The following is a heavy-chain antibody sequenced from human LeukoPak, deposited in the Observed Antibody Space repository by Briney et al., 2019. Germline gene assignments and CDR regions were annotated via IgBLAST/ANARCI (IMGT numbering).Heavy chain of an antibody. CDR2: ISSSSSYI. CDR3: AREEQWLTNWSDP. V-gene: IGHV3-21*01. CDR1: GFTFSSYS. Sequence: GGSLRLSCAATGFTFSSYSMNWVRQAPGKGLEWVSSISSSSSYIYYADSVKGRFTISRDNAKKSLYLQMNSLRAEDTAVYYCAREEQWLTNWSDPWGQGTLVTVSS. D-gene: IGHD6-19*01. J-gene: IGHJ5*02.